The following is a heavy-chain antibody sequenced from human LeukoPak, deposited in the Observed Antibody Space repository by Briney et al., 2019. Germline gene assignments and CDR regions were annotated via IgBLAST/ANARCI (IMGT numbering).Heavy chain of an antibody. J-gene: IGHJ4*02. CDR1: GGSISSSSYY. V-gene: IGHV4-39*01. CDR3: ARAVGAAPFDY. D-gene: IGHD2-15*01. CDR2: IYYSGST. Sequence: PSETLSLTCTVSGGSISSSSYYWGWIRQPPGKGLEWIGSIYYSGSTYYNPSLKSRVTITVDTSKNQFSLKLSSVTAADTTVYYCARAVGAAPFDYWGQGTLVTVSS.